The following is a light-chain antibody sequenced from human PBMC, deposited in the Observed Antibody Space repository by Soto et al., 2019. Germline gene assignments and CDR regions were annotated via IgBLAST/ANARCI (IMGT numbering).Light chain of an antibody. Sequence: QSALTQPASVSGSPGQSITISCIGTSRDVGGYNIVSWYQQHPGKAPKVMIYEDTKRPSGVSNRFSGSKSGNRASLTISGLQAEDEADYYCCSYAGSSTGVFGGGTKLTVL. J-gene: IGLJ3*02. CDR3: CSYAGSSTGV. CDR2: EDT. CDR1: SRDVGGYNI. V-gene: IGLV2-23*01.